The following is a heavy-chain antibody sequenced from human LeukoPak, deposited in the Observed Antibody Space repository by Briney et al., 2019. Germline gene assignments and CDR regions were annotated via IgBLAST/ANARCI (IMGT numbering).Heavy chain of an antibody. CDR1: GFTFTSSA. CDR3: AAGWVCSGGSCYYYFDY. J-gene: IGHJ4*02. CDR2: IVVGSGNT. Sequence: SVKVSCKASGFTFTSSAMQWVRQARGQRLEWIGWIVVGSGNTNYAQKFQERVSITRDMSTSTAYMELRSLRAEDTPVYYCAAGWVCSGGSCYYYFDYWGQGTLVTVSS. V-gene: IGHV1-58*02. D-gene: IGHD2-15*01.